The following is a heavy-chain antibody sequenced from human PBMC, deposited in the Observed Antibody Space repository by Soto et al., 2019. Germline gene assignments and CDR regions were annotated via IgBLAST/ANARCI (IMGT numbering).Heavy chain of an antibody. CDR1: GASANDYY. J-gene: IGHJ3*02. CDR2: IHYTGSR. V-gene: IGHV4-59*02. Sequence: PSETLSLTCTVSGASANDYYWNWVRRPLGKGLEWIGFIHYTGSRIFNPSLQSRVTMSVDVSQNQFSLRLTSVTAADTAIYYCARWGHPAVKAFDIWGQGTTVTVSS. CDR3: ARWGHPAVKAFDI. D-gene: IGHD3-16*01.